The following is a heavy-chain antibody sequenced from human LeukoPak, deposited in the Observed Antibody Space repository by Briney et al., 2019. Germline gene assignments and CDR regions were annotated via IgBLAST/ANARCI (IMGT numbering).Heavy chain of an antibody. CDR3: ARDYPYCSSTSCYYYYGMDV. D-gene: IGHD2-2*01. CDR1: GFTFSSYW. V-gene: IGHV3-7*01. J-gene: IGHJ6*02. CDR2: IKQDGSEK. Sequence: GGSLRLPCAASGFTFSSYWMSWVRQAPGKGLEWVANIKQDGSEKYYVDSVKGRFTISRDNAKNSLYLQMNSLRAEDTAVYYCARDYPYCSSTSCYYYYGMDVWGQGTTVTVSS.